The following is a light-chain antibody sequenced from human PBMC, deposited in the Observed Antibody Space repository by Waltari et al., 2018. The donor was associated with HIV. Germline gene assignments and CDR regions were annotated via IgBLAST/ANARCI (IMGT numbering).Light chain of an antibody. Sequence: QSALTQPRSVSGSPGQSVTISCTGTSSDVGGYNYVSWYQQHPGKAPKLMIYDVSNAPSGVPDRFFGAKSGNTASLTISGIQAEDEADYYCCAYAGSYSVVFGGGTKLTVL. CDR1: SSDVGGYNY. CDR2: DVS. CDR3: CAYAGSYSVV. J-gene: IGLJ2*01. V-gene: IGLV2-11*01.